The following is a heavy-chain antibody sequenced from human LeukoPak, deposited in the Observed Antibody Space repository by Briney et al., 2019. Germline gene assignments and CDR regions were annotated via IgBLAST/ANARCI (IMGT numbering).Heavy chain of an antibody. D-gene: IGHD3-10*01. Sequence: GSSVKVSCKASGGTFSSYAISWVRQAPGQGLEWMERIIPILGIANYAQKFQGRVTITADKSTSTAYMELSSLRSEDTAVYYCARDPLYRPGSYSTPFDYWGQGTLVTVFS. CDR2: IIPILGIA. CDR1: GGTFSSYA. V-gene: IGHV1-69*04. J-gene: IGHJ4*02. CDR3: ARDPLYRPGSYSTPFDY.